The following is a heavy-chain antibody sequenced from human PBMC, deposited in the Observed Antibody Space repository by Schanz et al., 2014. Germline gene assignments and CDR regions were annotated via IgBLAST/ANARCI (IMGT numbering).Heavy chain of an antibody. J-gene: IGHJ4*02. CDR3: ARAPGANASPYYFDY. V-gene: IGHV3-9*01. Sequence: EVQLVESGGGLVQPGRSLRLSCAASGFIFEDYAMYWVRQAPGKGLEWVSGISWNSYSLLYADSVQGRFTISRDNAKNSLYLQMNSLRHDDTAFYYCARAPGANASPYYFDYWGQGALVIVS. D-gene: IGHD2-8*01. CDR2: ISWNSYSL. CDR1: GFIFEDYA.